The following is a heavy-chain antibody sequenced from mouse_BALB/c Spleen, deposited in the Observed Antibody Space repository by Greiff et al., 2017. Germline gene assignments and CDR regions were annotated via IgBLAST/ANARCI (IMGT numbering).Heavy chain of an antibody. J-gene: IGHJ2*01. CDR2: IRNKANGYTT. CDR1: GFTFTDYY. V-gene: IGHV7-3*02. D-gene: IGHD2-10*01. CDR3: ARDRGPTGFLDY. Sequence: EVKLMESGGGLVQPGGSLRLSCATSGFTFTDYYMSWVRQPPGKALEWLGFIRNKANGYTTEYSASVKGRFTISRDNSQSILYLQMNTLRAEDSATYYCARDRGPTGFLDYWGQGTTLTVSS.